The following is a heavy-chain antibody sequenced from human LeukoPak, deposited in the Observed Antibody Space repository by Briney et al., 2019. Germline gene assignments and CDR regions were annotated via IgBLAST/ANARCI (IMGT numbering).Heavy chain of an antibody. CDR1: GFTFSSYV. V-gene: IGHV3-23*01. Sequence: GGSLRLSCAAPGFTFSSYVMSWVRQAPGKGLEWVSDISGGGGRTYYADSVKGRFTISRGNSKNSLYLQMNSLRAEDTAVYYCAREGTVTTGYGMDVWGQGTTVTVSS. J-gene: IGHJ6*02. CDR3: AREGTVTTGYGMDV. CDR2: ISGGGGRT. D-gene: IGHD4-17*01.